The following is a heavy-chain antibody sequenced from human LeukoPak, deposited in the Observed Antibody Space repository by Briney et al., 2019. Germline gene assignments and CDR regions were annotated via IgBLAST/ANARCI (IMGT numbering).Heavy chain of an antibody. CDR1: GYTFTDYY. V-gene: IGHV1-18*04. Sequence: ASVKVSCKASGYTFTDYYIHWVRQAPGQGLEWMGWISAYNGNTNYAQKLQGRVTMTTDTSTSTAYMELRSLRSDDTAVYYCARDAFLVRDLFDYWGQGTLVTVSS. CDR3: ARDAFLVRDLFDY. CDR2: ISAYNGNT. J-gene: IGHJ4*02. D-gene: IGHD3-10*01.